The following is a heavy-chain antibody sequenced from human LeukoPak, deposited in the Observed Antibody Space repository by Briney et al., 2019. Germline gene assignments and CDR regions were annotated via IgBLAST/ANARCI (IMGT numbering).Heavy chain of an antibody. D-gene: IGHD5-18*01. Sequence: ASVKVSCKASGYTFTHYTIHWVRQALGHRLEWMGWINAGNGNTKYSQNFQGRVTITMDTSANTAYMELSSLRSEDTAVYYCARSGYSSGYVAYFDYWGQGTLVTVSS. V-gene: IGHV1-3*01. CDR1: GYTFTHYT. CDR3: ARSGYSSGYVAYFDY. J-gene: IGHJ4*02. CDR2: INAGNGNT.